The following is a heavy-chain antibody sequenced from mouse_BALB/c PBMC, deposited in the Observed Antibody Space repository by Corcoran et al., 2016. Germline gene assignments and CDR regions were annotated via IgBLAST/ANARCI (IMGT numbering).Heavy chain of an antibody. J-gene: IGHJ1*01. CDR2: IDPANGNT. V-gene: IGHV14-3*02. Sequence: EVQLQQSGAELVKPGASVKLSCTASGFNIKDPYMHGVKQRPEQGLEWIGRIDPANGNTKYDPKFQGKATITADTSSNTAYLQLSSLTSEDTAVYYCARWDWYFDVWGAGTTVTVSS. CDR1: GFNIKDPY. CDR3: ARWDWYFDV.